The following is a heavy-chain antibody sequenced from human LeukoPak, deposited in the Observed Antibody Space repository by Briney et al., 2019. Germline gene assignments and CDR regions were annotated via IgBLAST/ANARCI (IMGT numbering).Heavy chain of an antibody. J-gene: IGHJ4*02. D-gene: IGHD2-21*01. Sequence: GGSLRLSCAASGFILSNCAMTWVRQAPGKGLQWVSGIDVKGTRTYYADSVKGRFTISRDNSKNTLFLQMNSLRAEDTAVYYCAKSDCGTIGCKLLNYWGQGTLVTVSS. CDR3: AKSDCGTIGCKLLNY. CDR1: GFILSNCA. V-gene: IGHV3-23*01. CDR2: IDVKGTRT.